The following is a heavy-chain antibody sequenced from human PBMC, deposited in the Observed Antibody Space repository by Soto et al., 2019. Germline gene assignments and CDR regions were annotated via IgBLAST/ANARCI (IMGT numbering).Heavy chain of an antibody. D-gene: IGHD3-10*01. Sequence: SETLSLTCAVSAGSISSNSWWIWVRQPPGKGLEWIGEIYHSGSTTYSPSLKSPVTISVDKSKNQFSLKLSSVTAADTAVYYCARRGDGSGSLDYWGRGTLVTVSS. CDR3: ARRGDGSGSLDY. V-gene: IGHV4-4*02. CDR1: AGSISSNSW. CDR2: IYHSGST. J-gene: IGHJ4*02.